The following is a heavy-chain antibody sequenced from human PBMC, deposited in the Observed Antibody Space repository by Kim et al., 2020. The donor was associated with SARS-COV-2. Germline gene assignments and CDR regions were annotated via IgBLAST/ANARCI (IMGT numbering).Heavy chain of an antibody. D-gene: IGHD3-3*01. CDR3: AKDQYYDFWSGDQVEELDKRDY. Sequence: GGSLRLSCAASGFTFSSYGMHWVRQAPGKGLEWVAVISYDGSNKYYADSVKGRFTISRDNSKNTLYLQMNSLRAEDTAVYYCAKDQYYDFWSGDQVEELDKRDYWGQGTLVTVSS. CDR1: GFTFSSYG. CDR2: ISYDGSNK. J-gene: IGHJ4*02. V-gene: IGHV3-30*18.